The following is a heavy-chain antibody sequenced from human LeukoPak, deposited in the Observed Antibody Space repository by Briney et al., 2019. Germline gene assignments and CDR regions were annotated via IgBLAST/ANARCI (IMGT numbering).Heavy chain of an antibody. J-gene: IGHJ3*02. D-gene: IGHD3-16*01. Sequence: SETLSLTCIVSGGSISSSSYYWGWIRQPPGKGPEWIGSIYYSGSTLYNPSLTSRVTISVDTSKNQFSLRLNSVTAADTAVYYCARQLGAYSYPFDIWGQGTKVTVSS. CDR2: IYYSGST. CDR3: ARQLGAYSYPFDI. CDR1: GGSISSSSYY. V-gene: IGHV4-39*01.